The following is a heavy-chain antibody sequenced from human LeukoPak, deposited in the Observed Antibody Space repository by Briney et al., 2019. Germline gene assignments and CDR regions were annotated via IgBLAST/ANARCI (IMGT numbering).Heavy chain of an antibody. CDR2: ISTSSSYI. J-gene: IGHJ6*02. Sequence: GGSLRLSCAASGFXFSSFSINWVRQAPGKGLEWVSSISTSSSYIYYADSLKGRFTISRDNAKNSLYLQMNSLRAEDTAVYYCASVLWFGELVLVSNGMDVWGQGTTVTVSS. CDR1: GFXFSSFS. V-gene: IGHV3-21*01. D-gene: IGHD3-10*01. CDR3: ASVLWFGELVLVSNGMDV.